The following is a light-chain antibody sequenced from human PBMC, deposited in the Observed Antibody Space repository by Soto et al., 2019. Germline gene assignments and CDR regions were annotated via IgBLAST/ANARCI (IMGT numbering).Light chain of an antibody. CDR1: GGHSSYA. V-gene: IGLV4-69*01. J-gene: IGLJ2*01. Sequence: QLVLTQSPSASASLGASVKLTCTLSGGHSSYAIAWHQQHPEKGPRYLMKLNSAGSHSKGDGIPDRFSGSSSGAERYLTISSLQSEDEADYYCQTWGTGIQVFGGGTKLTVL. CDR2: LNSAGSH. CDR3: QTWGTGIQV.